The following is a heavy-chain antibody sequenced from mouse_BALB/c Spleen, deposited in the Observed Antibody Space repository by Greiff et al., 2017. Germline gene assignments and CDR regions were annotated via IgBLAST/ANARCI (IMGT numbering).Heavy chain of an antibody. CDR2: IYPGDGDT. CDR1: GYAFSSSW. D-gene: IGHD1-1*01. CDR3: ARSSRYDAMDY. V-gene: IGHV1-82*01. J-gene: IGHJ4*01. Sequence: QVQLQQSGPELVKPGASVKISCKASGYAFSSSWMNWVKQRPGQGLEWIGRIYPGDGDTNYNGKFKGKATLTADKSSSTAYMQLSSLTSVDSAVYFCARSSRYDAMDYWGQGTSVTVSS.